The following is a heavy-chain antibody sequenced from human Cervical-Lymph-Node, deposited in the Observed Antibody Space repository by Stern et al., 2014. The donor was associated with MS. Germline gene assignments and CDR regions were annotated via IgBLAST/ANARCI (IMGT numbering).Heavy chain of an antibody. CDR1: GFTFSDHY. V-gene: IGHV3-11*01. CDR3: ARFKIASYYYYYYGMDV. Sequence: VQLVESGGGLVKPGGSLRLSCAASGFTFSDHYMTWIRQAPGTGLEWVSFISSSGTTIYDADSVKGRFTISRDNAKNSLYLQMNGLRAEDTAIYYCARFKIASYYYYYYGMDVWGQGTTVTVSS. CDR2: ISSSGTTI. J-gene: IGHJ6*02. D-gene: IGHD2-21*01.